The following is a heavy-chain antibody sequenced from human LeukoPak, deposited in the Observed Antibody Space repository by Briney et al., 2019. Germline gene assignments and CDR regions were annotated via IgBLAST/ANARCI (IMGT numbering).Heavy chain of an antibody. CDR3: AKDNYYDSSGTDAEYFQH. CDR1: GFTFDDFA. CDR2: ISWNSGSI. V-gene: IGHV3-9*01. J-gene: IGHJ1*01. D-gene: IGHD3-22*01. Sequence: GRSLRLSCAASGFTFDDFAMHWVRQAPGKGLEWVSGISWNSGSIGYADSVKGRFTISRDNAKNSLYLQMNSVRAEDTALYYCAKDNYYDSSGTDAEYFQHWGQGTLVTVSS.